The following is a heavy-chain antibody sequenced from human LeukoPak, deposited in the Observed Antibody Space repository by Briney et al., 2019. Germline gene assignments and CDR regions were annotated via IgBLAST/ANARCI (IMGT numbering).Heavy chain of an antibody. CDR1: GYTFTGYY. V-gene: IGHV1-2*06. J-gene: IGHJ4*02. CDR2: ISPNSGGT. CDR3: ARAETNDYDFWSGYSASFDY. D-gene: IGHD3-3*01. Sequence: ASVKVSCKASGYTFTGYYMHWVRQAPGQGLEWMGRISPNSGGTNYAQKFQGRVTMTRDTSISTAYMELSRLRSDDTAVYYCARAETNDYDFWSGYSASFDYWGQGTLVTVSS.